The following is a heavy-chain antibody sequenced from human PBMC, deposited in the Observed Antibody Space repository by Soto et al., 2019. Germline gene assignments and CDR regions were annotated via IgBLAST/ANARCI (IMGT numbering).Heavy chain of an antibody. V-gene: IGHV3-53*01. CDR2: IYSGGST. D-gene: IGHD1-1*01. CDR3: SRAFNWIDAFFDY. J-gene: IGHJ4*02. CDR1: GLTVSNNY. Sequence: EVHLVESGGGLIQPGGSLRLSCAASGLTVSNNYMNWVRQAPGKGLEWVSIIYSGGSTYYSDSVTGRFTISRDNSKNTLYLQIDSLGAEETAFYYCSRAFNWIDAFFDYWGQGTLGTVSS.